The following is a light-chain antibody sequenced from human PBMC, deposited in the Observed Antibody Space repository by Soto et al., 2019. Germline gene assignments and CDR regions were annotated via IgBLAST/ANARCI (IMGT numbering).Light chain of an antibody. Sequence: EIVMTQSPDTLSVSPGERATLSCSASQSVRSERLAWYQQKRGQAPTLLIFDASSRASGTPERFSGSGSGTDFTLTISRLEPEDFAVYYCQEYDGAPPITFGLGTRLEIK. V-gene: IGKV3-20*01. CDR1: QSVRSER. CDR2: DAS. CDR3: QEYDGAPPIT. J-gene: IGKJ5*01.